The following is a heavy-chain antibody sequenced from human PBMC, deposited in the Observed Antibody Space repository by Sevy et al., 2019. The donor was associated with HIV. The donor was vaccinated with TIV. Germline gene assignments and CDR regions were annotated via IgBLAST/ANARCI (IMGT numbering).Heavy chain of an antibody. CDR3: ARGAYKYLTGDAFDI. V-gene: IGHV3-48*02. Sequence: GGSLRLSCAASGFTFSSYSMNWVRQAPGKGLEWVSYISSRSSTIYYADSVKGRFTISRDNAKNSLYLQMNSLRDEDTAVYYCARGAYKYLTGDAFDIWGQGTMVTVSS. D-gene: IGHD3-9*01. J-gene: IGHJ3*02. CDR2: ISSRSSTI. CDR1: GFTFSSYS.